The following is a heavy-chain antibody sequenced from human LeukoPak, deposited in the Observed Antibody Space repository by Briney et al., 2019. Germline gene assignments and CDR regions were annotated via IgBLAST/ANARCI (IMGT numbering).Heavy chain of an antibody. V-gene: IGHV3-53*01. J-gene: IGHJ4*02. CDR2: IYSGGST. CDR3: ARRGLRYFDWLLQPFDY. D-gene: IGHD3-9*01. Sequence: GGSLRLSCAASGFTVSSNYMSWVRQAPGKGLEWVSVIYSGGSTYYADSVKGRFTISRDNAKNSLYLQMNRLRAEDTAVYYCARRGLRYFDWLLQPFDYWGQGTLVTVSS. CDR1: GFTVSSNY.